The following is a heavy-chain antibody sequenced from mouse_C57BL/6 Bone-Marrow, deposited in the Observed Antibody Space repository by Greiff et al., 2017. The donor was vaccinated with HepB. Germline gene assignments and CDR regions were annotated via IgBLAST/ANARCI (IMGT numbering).Heavy chain of an antibody. CDR2: ISSGGDYI. CDR3: TRVLRSTGAMDY. V-gene: IGHV5-9-1*02. D-gene: IGHD1-1*01. J-gene: IGHJ4*01. Sequence: LEWVAYISSGGDYIYYADTVKGRFTISRDNARNTLYLQMSSLKSEDTAMYYCTRVLRSTGAMDYWGQGTSVTVSS.